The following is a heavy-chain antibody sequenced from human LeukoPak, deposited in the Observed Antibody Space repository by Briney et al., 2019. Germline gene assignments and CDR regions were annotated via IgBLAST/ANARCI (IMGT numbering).Heavy chain of an antibody. CDR1: GYTFTGYY. CDR2: INPNSGGT. D-gene: IGHD3-10*01. Sequence: ASVKVSCKASGYTFTGYYMHWVRQAPGQGLEWMGWINPNSGGTNYAQKFQGRVTMTRDTSISTAYMELSRLRSDDTAVYYCARSNYYGSGSYYKYWGQGTLVTVSS. CDR3: ARSNYYGSGSYYKY. J-gene: IGHJ4*02. V-gene: IGHV1-2*02.